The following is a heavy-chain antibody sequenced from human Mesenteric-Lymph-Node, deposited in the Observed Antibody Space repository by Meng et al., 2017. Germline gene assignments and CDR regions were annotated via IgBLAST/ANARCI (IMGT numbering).Heavy chain of an antibody. V-gene: IGHV4-34*01. D-gene: IGHD6-19*01. Sequence: QVQLQQWGAGLLKPSETLPLPCAVYGGSFSNYYWNWIRQSPGKGLEWIGEVSHGGTTNYNPSLKSRVSISVDTSSNQFSLELTSVTAADTAVYYCATLGLGWSGFDFWGQGTLVTVSS. CDR3: ATLGLGWSGFDF. J-gene: IGHJ4*02. CDR1: GGSFSNYY. CDR2: VSHGGTT.